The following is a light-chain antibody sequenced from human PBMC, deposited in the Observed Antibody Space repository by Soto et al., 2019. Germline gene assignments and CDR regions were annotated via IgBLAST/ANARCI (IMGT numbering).Light chain of an antibody. CDR1: QTISND. J-gene: IGKJ4*01. CDR3: QQNNKWPPVT. Sequence: EVVMTQSPATVSVSPGEGVTISCRASQTISNDLAWYQQKPGQAPRLLIYGASTRATGVPARFSGGGSGTEFTLTISCLQSEDFAFYYCQQNNKWPPVTFGGGTKVEIK. V-gene: IGKV3-15*01. CDR2: GAS.